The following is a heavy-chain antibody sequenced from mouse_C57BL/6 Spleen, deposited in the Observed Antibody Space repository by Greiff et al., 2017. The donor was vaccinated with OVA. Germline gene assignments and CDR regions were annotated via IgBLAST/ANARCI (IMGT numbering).Heavy chain of an antibody. D-gene: IGHD1-1*01. V-gene: IGHV5-4*01. J-gene: IGHJ1*03. CDR2: ISDGGSYT. CDR1: GFTFSSYA. CDR3: ARDEGYGSSWYFDV. Sequence: EVQRVESGGGLVKPGGSLKLSCAASGFTFSSYAMSWVRQTPEKRLEWVATISDGGSYTYYPDNVKGRFTISRDNAKNNLYLQMSHLKSEDTAMYYCARDEGYGSSWYFDVWGTGTTVTVSS.